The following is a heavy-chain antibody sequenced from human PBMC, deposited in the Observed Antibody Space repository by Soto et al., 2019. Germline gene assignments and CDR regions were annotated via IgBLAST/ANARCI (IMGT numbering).Heavy chain of an antibody. CDR1: GFTFCSYG. Sequence: GGSLRLSCAASGFTFCSYGMHGVRQAPGKGLEWVAVISYNGSNKYYADSVKGRFTISRDNSKNTLYLQMNSLRAEDTAVYYCAKGPSAAGTTPNDYWGQGTLVTVSS. CDR2: ISYNGSNK. V-gene: IGHV3-30*18. D-gene: IGHD6-13*01. J-gene: IGHJ4*02. CDR3: AKGPSAAGTTPNDY.